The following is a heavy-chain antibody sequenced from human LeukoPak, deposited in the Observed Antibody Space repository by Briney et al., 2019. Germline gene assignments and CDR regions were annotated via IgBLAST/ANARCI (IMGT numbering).Heavy chain of an antibody. J-gene: IGHJ4*02. CDR2: IKQDGSEK. V-gene: IGHV3-7*03. CDR1: GFTYSSYW. D-gene: IGHD1-26*01. CDR3: AKARGSYSFDF. Sequence: GGSLRLSCAASGFTYSSYWMSWVRQAPGKGLEWVANIKQDGSEKYYVDSVKGRFTISRDNAKNSLYPQMNSLRAEDTAVYYCAKARGSYSFDFWGQGTLVTVSS.